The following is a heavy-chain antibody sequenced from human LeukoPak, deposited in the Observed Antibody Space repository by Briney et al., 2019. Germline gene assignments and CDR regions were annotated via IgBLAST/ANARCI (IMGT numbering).Heavy chain of an antibody. CDR2: INPYSGGS. Sequence: GSAKVSWKASGYTLTGYFKHWVGQAPRQGLEWIGCINPYSGGSNYAHKLQGRVTMPRDTSISTAYMELSRLRSDDTAVYYLARPYCSRWYEGWFDPWGQGTLVTVSS. D-gene: IGHD6-13*01. CDR1: GYTLTGYF. CDR3: ARPYCSRWYEGWFDP. J-gene: IGHJ5*02. V-gene: IGHV1-2*02.